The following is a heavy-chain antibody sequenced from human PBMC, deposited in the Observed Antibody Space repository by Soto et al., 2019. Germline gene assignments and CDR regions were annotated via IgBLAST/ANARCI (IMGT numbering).Heavy chain of an antibody. CDR3: ARFKWLVLDY. CDR1: GFTFSSYS. D-gene: IGHD6-19*01. Sequence: EVQLVESGGGLVKPGGSLRLSCAASGFTFSSYSMNWVRQAPGKGLEWVSSISSSSSYIYYADSVKGRFTISRDNAKNSLYLQMNSLRAEDSAVYYCARFKWLVLDYWGQGTLVTVSS. J-gene: IGHJ4*02. CDR2: ISSSSSYI. V-gene: IGHV3-21*01.